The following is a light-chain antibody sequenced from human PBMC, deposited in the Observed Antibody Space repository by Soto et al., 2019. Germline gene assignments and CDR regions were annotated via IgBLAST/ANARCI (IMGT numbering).Light chain of an antibody. CDR3: SSYTTSSSTSVV. V-gene: IGLV2-14*01. CDR1: SADVGAYNF. Sequence: QSVLTQPASVSGSPGQSITISCTGTSADVGAYNFVSWYQQHPGKAPKLMIYEVSNRPSGVSNRFSGSKSGNTASLTISGLQAEDEADYYCSSYTTSSSTSVVFGGGTKLTVL. CDR2: EVS. J-gene: IGLJ2*01.